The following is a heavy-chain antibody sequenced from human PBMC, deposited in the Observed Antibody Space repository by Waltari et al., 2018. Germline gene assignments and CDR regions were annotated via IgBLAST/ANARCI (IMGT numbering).Heavy chain of an antibody. D-gene: IGHD1-26*01. V-gene: IGHV4-59*01. J-gene: IGHJ1*01. CDR3: ARGMSGSYHTPFQH. Sequence: QVQLQESGPGLVKPSETLSLTCTVSGGSISSYYWSWIRQSPGKGLEWIGYIYYSGSGSTSYNPSLTSRVTLPVDTAKNQVSLKLTSVTAADTSIYYCARGMSGSYHTPFQHWGQGTLVTVSS. CDR2: IYYSGSGST. CDR1: GGSISSYY.